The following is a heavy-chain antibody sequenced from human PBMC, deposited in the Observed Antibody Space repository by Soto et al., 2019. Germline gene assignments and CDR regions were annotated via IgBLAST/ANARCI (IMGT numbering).Heavy chain of an antibody. CDR1: GGSISSGGYY. CDR3: ARDSLKGPAGYYGMDG. Sequence: QVQLQESGPGLVKPSQTLSLTCTVSGGSISSGGYYWSWIRQQPGKGLEWIGCIYNSGSTNYNPSLKSRLTISLDTAKNQFALHLSSVTAADTAIYHCARDSLKGPAGYYGMDGWGRGTKVTVSS. CDR2: IYNSGST. V-gene: IGHV4-31*03. J-gene: IGHJ6*02.